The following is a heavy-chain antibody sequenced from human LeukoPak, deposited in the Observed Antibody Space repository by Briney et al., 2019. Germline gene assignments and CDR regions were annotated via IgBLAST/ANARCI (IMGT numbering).Heavy chain of an antibody. D-gene: IGHD2-2*01. Sequence: PGGSLRLSCAASGFTFSAYDMHWVRQAPGEGLEWVAIIWYDGGNKYYADSVKGRFTISRDDSKNTLHLQMNNLRAEDAAVYYCAKVRVTYCVTTTCYGDFDFWGQGTLVTVAS. J-gene: IGHJ4*02. CDR2: IWYDGGNK. CDR1: GFTFSAYD. CDR3: AKVRVTYCVTTTCYGDFDF. V-gene: IGHV3-33*06.